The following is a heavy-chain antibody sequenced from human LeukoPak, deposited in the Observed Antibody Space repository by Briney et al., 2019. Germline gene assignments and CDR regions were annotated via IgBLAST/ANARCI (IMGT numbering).Heavy chain of an antibody. CDR2: IYYSGST. CDR1: GGSISSYY. V-gene: IGHV4-59*01. D-gene: IGHD3-10*01. J-gene: IGHJ5*02. CDR3: ARGGYYGSGNDFRFDP. Sequence: SETLSLTCTVSGGSISSYYWSWIRQPPGKGLEWIGYIYYSGSTNYKPSLKSRVTISVDTSKNQFSLKLSSVTAADTAVYYCARGGYYGSGNDFRFDPWGQGTPVTVSS.